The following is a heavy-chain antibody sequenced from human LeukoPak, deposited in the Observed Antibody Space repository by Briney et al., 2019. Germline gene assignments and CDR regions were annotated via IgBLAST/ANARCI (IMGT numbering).Heavy chain of an antibody. J-gene: IGHJ4*02. CDR3: AKGGWVAVAGMDY. CDR1: GYTFTGHA. D-gene: IGHD6-19*01. V-gene: IGHV7-4-1*02. CDR2: INTKTGNP. Sequence: ASVKVSFKTSGYTFTGHAMNWVRQAPGQGVEWMGYINTKTGNPTYAQGLPGGVVFSLDTSVSTAFLQISSLKPEDTAVYYCAKGGWVAVAGMDYWGQGTLVTVSS.